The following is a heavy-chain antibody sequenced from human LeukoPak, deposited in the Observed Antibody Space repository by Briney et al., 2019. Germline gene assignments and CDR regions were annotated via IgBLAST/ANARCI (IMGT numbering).Heavy chain of an antibody. V-gene: IGHV4-4*07. J-gene: IGHJ3*02. Sequence: SETLSLTCTVSGGSISSYYWSWIRQPAGKGLEWIGRIYTSGSTNYNPSLKSRVTISVDTSKNQFSLKLSSVTAADTAVYYCARVEAVEMGEAAFDIWGQGTMVTVSS. CDR1: GGSISSYY. CDR3: ARVEAVEMGEAAFDI. CDR2: IYTSGST. D-gene: IGHD3-16*01.